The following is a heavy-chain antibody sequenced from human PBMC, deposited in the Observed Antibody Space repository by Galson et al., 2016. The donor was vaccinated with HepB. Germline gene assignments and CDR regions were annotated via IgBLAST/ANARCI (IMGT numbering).Heavy chain of an antibody. D-gene: IGHD3-3*01. CDR3: ARDRRVFGVLIIPDY. J-gene: IGHJ4*02. CDR1: GFNFNNYA. CDR2: INNDGVEK. Sequence: SLRLSCAASGFNFNNYAMSWVRQAPGQGLEWVANINNDGVEKNYAGSVKGRFTISRDNSKNTLYLQMNSLRAEDTAVYYCARDRRVFGVLIIPDYWGQGTLVTVSS. V-gene: IGHV3-7*01.